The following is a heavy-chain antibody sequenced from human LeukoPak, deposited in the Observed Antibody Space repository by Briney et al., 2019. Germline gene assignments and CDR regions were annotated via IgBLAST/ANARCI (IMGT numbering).Heavy chain of an antibody. CDR3: ASITGTTRSYNWFDP. D-gene: IGHD1-7*01. CDR2: ISSSSSTI. CDR1: GFTISSYS. Sequence: ESGRCLRPSPAAPGFTISSYSMNSVGQDAWTGHHSVSYISSSSSTIHYADSVKGRFTISRDNAKNSLYLQMNSLRAEDTAVYYCASITGTTRSYNWFDPWGQGTLVTVSS. V-gene: IGHV3-48*01. J-gene: IGHJ5*02.